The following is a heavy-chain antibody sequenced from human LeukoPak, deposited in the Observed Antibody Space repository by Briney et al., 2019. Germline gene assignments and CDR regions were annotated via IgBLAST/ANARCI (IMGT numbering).Heavy chain of an antibody. Sequence: PGGSLRLSCAVSGFTFSDYGMQWVRQAPGKGLEWVAFIRPDGTNKQYADSVKGRFTISRDISKNTLYLQMNSLRPEDTAVYSCARAAYYSSGWPLDYWGQGTLVTVSS. D-gene: IGHD6-19*01. CDR3: ARAAYYSSGWPLDY. J-gene: IGHJ4*02. CDR2: IRPDGTNK. V-gene: IGHV3-30*02. CDR1: GFTFSDYG.